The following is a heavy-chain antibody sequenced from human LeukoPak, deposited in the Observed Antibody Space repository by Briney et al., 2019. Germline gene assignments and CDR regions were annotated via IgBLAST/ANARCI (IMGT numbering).Heavy chain of an antibody. CDR2: ITSSSTYI. D-gene: IGHD1-26*01. Sequence: GGSQRLSCAASGFSFSNSYMCWIRQAPGKGLEWVSSITSSSTYIYYADSVKGRFTISRDNAKNSLYLHMNSLRAEDTAVYYCARDREPYSGSYYEFDYWGQGTLVTVSS. CDR1: GFSFSNSY. V-gene: IGHV3-11*06. CDR3: ARDREPYSGSYYEFDY. J-gene: IGHJ4*02.